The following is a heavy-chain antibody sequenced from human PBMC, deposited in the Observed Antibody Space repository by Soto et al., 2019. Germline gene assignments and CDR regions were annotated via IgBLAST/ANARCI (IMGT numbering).Heavy chain of an antibody. Sequence: EVQLVESGGGLVKPGGSLRLSCAASGFTFSNAWMNWVRQAPGKGLEWVGRIKSKTDGGTTDYAAPVKGRFTISRDDSKNTMYLQMNSLKTEDTGVYYCTTADYGDTITRDWYFALWGRGTLVTVSS. D-gene: IGHD4-17*01. CDR3: TTADYGDTITRDWYFAL. V-gene: IGHV3-15*07. CDR2: IKSKTDGGTT. CDR1: GFTFSNAW. J-gene: IGHJ2*01.